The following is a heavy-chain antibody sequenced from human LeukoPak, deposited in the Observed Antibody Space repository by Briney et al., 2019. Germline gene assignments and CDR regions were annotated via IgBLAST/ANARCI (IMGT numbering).Heavy chain of an antibody. D-gene: IGHD2/OR15-2a*01. Sequence: GGSLRLSCAASGFTFSSYWMSWVRQAPRKGLEWVANIKQDGSEKYYVDSVKGRFTISRDNAKNSLYLQMNSLRAEDTAVYYCARILLYHGLWYFDLWGRGTLVTVSS. V-gene: IGHV3-7*01. J-gene: IGHJ2*01. CDR3: ARILLYHGLWYFDL. CDR1: GFTFSSYW. CDR2: IKQDGSEK.